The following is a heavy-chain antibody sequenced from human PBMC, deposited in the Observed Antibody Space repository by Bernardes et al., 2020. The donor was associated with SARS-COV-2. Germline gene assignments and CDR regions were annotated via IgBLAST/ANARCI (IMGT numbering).Heavy chain of an antibody. J-gene: IGHJ6*02. CDR3: LGGWWELLPKPYYGMDV. Sequence: GGSLRLSCAASGFTFSSYGMHWVRQAPGKGLEWVAVISYDGSNKYYADSVKGRFTISRDNSKNTLYLQMNSLRAEDTAVYYCLGGWWELLPKPYYGMDVWGQGTTVTVSS. V-gene: IGHV3-30*03. CDR2: ISYDGSNK. D-gene: IGHD1-26*01. CDR1: GFTFSSYG.